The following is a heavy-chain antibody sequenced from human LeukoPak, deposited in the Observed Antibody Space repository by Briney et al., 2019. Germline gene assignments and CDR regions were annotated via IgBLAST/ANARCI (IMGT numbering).Heavy chain of an antibody. CDR2: ISYDGSNK. CDR3: ARDRRGYSYGPHY. Sequence: GGSLRLSCAASGFTLSSSAMHWVRQAPGKGLEWVALISYDGSNKYYADSVKGRFTISRDNSKNTLYLQMNSLRAEDTAVYYCARDRRGYSYGPHYWGQGTLVTVSS. D-gene: IGHD5-18*01. CDR1: GFTLSSSA. J-gene: IGHJ4*02. V-gene: IGHV3-30-3*01.